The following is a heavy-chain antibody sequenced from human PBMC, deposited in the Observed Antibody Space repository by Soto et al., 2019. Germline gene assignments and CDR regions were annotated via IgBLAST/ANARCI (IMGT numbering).Heavy chain of an antibody. J-gene: IGHJ5*02. CDR1: GYTFTSSG. Sequence: ASVKLSCKASGYTFTSSGISCVRQAPGQGPEWMGWISAYNGNTNYAQKLQGRVTMTTDTSTSTAYMELRSLRSDDTAVYYCARESAVAALDPWGQGTLVTVSS. CDR2: ISAYNGNT. CDR3: ARESAVAALDP. D-gene: IGHD6-19*01. V-gene: IGHV1-18*01.